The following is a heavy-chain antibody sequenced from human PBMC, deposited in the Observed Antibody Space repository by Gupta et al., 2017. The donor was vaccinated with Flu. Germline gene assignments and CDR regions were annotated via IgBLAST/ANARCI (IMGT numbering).Heavy chain of an antibody. V-gene: IGHV3-30*18. J-gene: IGHJ3*02. Sequence: GLEWVAIISYDGSNKYYADSVKGRFTISRDNSKNTLYLQMNSLRAEDTAVYYCAKEWYCSSTSCLGDDAFDIWGQGTMVTVSS. CDR2: ISYDGSNK. CDR3: AKEWYCSSTSCLGDDAFDI. D-gene: IGHD2-2*01.